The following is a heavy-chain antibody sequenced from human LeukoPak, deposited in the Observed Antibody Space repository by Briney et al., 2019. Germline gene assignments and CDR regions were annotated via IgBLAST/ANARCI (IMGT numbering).Heavy chain of an antibody. CDR3: ARERSGYYPNWFDP. CDR2: IIPIFGTA. J-gene: IGHJ5*02. V-gene: IGHV1-69*01. D-gene: IGHD3-22*01. Sequence: ASVKVSCTASGGTFSSYAISWVRQAPGQGLEWMGGIIPIFGTANYAQKFQGRVTITADESTSTAYMELSSLRSEDTAVYYCARERSGYYPNWFDPWGQGTLVTVSS. CDR1: GGTFSSYA.